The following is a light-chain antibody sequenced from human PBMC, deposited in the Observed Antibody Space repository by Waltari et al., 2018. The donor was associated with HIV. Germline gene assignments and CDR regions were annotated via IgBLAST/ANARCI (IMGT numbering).Light chain of an antibody. Sequence: QSALTQPAPVSGSPGQSISISCTGTSSVLGAYNYFSWYQQHPGQAPKLIIYDVNYRPSGISSRFSGSKSGNTASLTISGLQAEDEADYYCSSYTGSDTLLGVFGTGTKVTVL. V-gene: IGLV2-14*01. CDR2: DVN. J-gene: IGLJ1*01. CDR3: SSYTGSDTLLGV. CDR1: SSVLGAYNY.